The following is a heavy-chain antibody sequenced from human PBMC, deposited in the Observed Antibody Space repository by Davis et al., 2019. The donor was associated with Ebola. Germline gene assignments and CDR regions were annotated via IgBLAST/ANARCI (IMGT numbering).Heavy chain of an antibody. D-gene: IGHD3-16*01. V-gene: IGHV3-9*01. CDR3: AKDPLRLGELVLDY. J-gene: IGHJ4*02. CDR2: ISWNSAYV. CDR1: GFTFDEFS. Sequence: SLKISCEASGFTFDEFSMHWVRQAPGAGLEWVSGISWNSAYVGYADSVKGRFTISRDNSKNTLYLQASSLRAEDTAVYYCAKDPLRLGELVLDYWGQGTLVTVSS.